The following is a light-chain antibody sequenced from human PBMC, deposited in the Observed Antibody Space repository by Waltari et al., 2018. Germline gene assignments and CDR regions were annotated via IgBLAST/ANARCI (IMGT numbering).Light chain of an antibody. CDR3: QQYYNSPIT. Sequence: DIVMTQSPDSLAVSLGERATINCKSSQSLLSNSNNKNFLAWYQKKPGQPPKPLIYSASTRESGVPDRFIGSGSGTDFTLTISSLQTEDVAVYYCQQYYNSPITFGQGTKLEIK. CDR2: SAS. CDR1: QSLLSNSNNKNF. V-gene: IGKV4-1*01. J-gene: IGKJ2*01.